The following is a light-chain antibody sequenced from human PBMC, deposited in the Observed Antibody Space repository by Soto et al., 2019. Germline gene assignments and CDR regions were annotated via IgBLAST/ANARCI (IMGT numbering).Light chain of an antibody. CDR3: QQNNSGWT. CDR2: DAS. CDR1: QSISSW. Sequence: DIQMTQSPSTLSASVGDRVTITCRASQSISSWLAWYQQKPGKAPKLLIYDASSLESGVPSRFSGSGSGTEFTLTISSPPPDDFATYYCQQNNSGWTFGQGTKVEIK. J-gene: IGKJ1*01. V-gene: IGKV1-5*01.